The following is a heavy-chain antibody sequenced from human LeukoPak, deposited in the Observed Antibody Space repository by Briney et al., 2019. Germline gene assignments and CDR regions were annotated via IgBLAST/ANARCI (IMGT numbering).Heavy chain of an antibody. D-gene: IGHD3-22*01. Sequence: SGGSLRLSCAASGLTFRSYDMSWVRQAPGKGLEWVSSISGSGGSTYYADSVKGRFTISRDNSKNTLYLQMNRLRAEDTAVYSCAKTSSGYFSAFDIWGQGTVVTV. CDR2: ISGSGGST. V-gene: IGHV3-23*01. CDR1: GLTFRSYD. CDR3: AKTSSGYFSAFDI. J-gene: IGHJ3*02.